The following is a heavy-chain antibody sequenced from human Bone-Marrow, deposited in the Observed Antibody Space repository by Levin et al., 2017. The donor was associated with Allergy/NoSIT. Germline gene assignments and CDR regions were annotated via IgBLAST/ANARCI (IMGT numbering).Heavy chain of an antibody. J-gene: IGHJ4*02. Sequence: GESLKISCAASGFTFSNYWMNWVRKAPGQGLVWISRIKGDGSSTNYADSVKGRFPISRDNAKNTLYLQVTSLRAEDTAVYYCTREYSGGLDYWGQGTLVTVSS. CDR1: GFTFSNYW. V-gene: IGHV3-74*01. D-gene: IGHD6-19*01. CDR3: TREYSGGLDY. CDR2: IKGDGSST.